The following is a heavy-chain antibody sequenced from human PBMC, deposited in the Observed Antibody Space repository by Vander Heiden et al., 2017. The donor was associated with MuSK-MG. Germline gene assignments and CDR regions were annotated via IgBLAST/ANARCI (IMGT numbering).Heavy chain of an antibody. J-gene: IGHJ3*02. Sequence: EVQLVESGGGLVQPGRSLRLSCAASGFTSDDSALPWVRQAPGKGLEWVSGISWNSGSIGYADSVKGRFTISRDNAKNSLYLQMNSLRAEDTALYYCAKGLSSSSYDAFDIWGQGTMVTVSS. CDR2: ISWNSGSI. V-gene: IGHV3-9*02. CDR1: GFTSDDSA. CDR3: AKGLSSSSYDAFDI. D-gene: IGHD6-13*01.